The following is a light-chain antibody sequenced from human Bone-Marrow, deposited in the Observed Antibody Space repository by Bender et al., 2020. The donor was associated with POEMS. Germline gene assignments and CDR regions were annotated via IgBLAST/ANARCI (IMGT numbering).Light chain of an antibody. CDR3: CSYAGRSTWV. V-gene: IGLV2-23*01. CDR2: EGD. Sequence: QSALTQPASVSGSPGQSITISCTGTSSDVGSYNLVSWYQQHPGKAPKLMIYEGDERPSGVSNRFSGSKSGNSASLTISGLQAEDEADYYCCSYAGRSTWVFGGGPTVAVL. CDR1: SSDVGSYNL. J-gene: IGLJ3*02.